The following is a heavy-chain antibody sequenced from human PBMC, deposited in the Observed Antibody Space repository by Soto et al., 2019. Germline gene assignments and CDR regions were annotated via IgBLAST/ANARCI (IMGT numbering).Heavy chain of an antibody. CDR3: AKDTGSDIVVVPAANYYYYYMDV. CDR1: GFTFDDYA. CDR2: ISWNSGSI. D-gene: IGHD2-2*01. J-gene: IGHJ6*03. Sequence: VQLVASGGGLVQPGRSLRLSCAASGFTFDDYAMHWVRQAPGKGLEWVSGISWNSGSIGYADSVKGRFTISRDNAKNSLYLQMNSLRAEDTALYYCAKDTGSDIVVVPAANYYYYYMDVWGKGTTVTVSS. V-gene: IGHV3-9*01.